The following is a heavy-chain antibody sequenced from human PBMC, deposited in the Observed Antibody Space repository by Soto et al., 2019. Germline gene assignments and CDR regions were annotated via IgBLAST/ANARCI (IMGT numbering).Heavy chain of an antibody. Sequence: QVQLVQSGAEVKKPGASVKVSCKASGYTFTGYYMHWVRQAPGQGLEWMGWINPNSGGTNYAQKFQGWVTMTRDTSISTAYMELSRLRSDDTAVYYCARGRRITMTVGEFDYWGQGTLVTVSS. CDR2: INPNSGGT. CDR3: ARGRRITMTVGEFDY. J-gene: IGHJ4*02. CDR1: GYTFTGYY. D-gene: IGHD3-22*01. V-gene: IGHV1-2*04.